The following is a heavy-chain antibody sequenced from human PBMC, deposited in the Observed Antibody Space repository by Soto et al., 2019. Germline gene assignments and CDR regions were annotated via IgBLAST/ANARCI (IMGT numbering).Heavy chain of an antibody. J-gene: IGHJ3*02. CDR2: IYYSGST. D-gene: IGHD5-18*01. CDR1: GGSISSGGYY. V-gene: IGHV4-31*03. CDR3: ARDRAQLWLHGEAFDI. Sequence: QVQLQESGPGLVKPSQTLSLTCTVSGGSISSGGYYWSWIRQHPGKGLEWIGYIYYSGSTYYNPSLKSRVTISVDTSKNQFSLKLSSVTAADTAVYYCARDRAQLWLHGEAFDIWGQGTMVTVSS.